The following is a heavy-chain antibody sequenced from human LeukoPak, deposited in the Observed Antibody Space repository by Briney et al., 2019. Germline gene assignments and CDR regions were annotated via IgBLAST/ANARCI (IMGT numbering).Heavy chain of an antibody. D-gene: IGHD3-10*01. V-gene: IGHV1-2*02. Sequence: ASVKVSCKASGYTFTGYYMHWVRQAPGQGLQWMGWINPNSGGTNYAQKFQGRVTMTRDTSISTAYMELSRLRSDDTAVYYCARVWFGELTGDAFDIWGQGTMVTVSS. J-gene: IGHJ3*02. CDR3: ARVWFGELTGDAFDI. CDR1: GYTFTGYY. CDR2: INPNSGGT.